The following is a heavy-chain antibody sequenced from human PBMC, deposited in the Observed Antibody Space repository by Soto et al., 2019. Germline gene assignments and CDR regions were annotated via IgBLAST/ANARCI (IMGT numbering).Heavy chain of an antibody. J-gene: IGHJ4*02. CDR1: GYTFTSYY. CDR3: AREPYGGNPMLVPFDS. D-gene: IGHD4-17*01. V-gene: IGHV1-46*01. Sequence: ASVKVSCKASGYTFTSYYMHWVLQAPGQGLEWMGIINPSGGSTSYAQKFQGRVTMTRDTSTSTVYMELSSLRSEDTAVYYCAREPYGGNPMLVPFDSWGQGNLVTASS. CDR2: INPSGGST.